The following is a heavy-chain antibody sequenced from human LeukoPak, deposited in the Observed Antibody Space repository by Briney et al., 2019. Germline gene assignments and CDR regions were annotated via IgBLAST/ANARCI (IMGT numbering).Heavy chain of an antibody. Sequence: GGSLRLSRAPSRVSLSSYGANWVREAPGEGLESVSSISSSSGYIYYADSVKGRFTISRDNAKNSLYLQMNSLRAEDTAVYYCARDEAARWGFYYYYYYYMDVWGKGTTVTVSS. V-gene: IGHV3-21*01. CDR3: ARDEAARWGFYYYYYYYMDV. J-gene: IGHJ6*03. CDR1: RVSLSSYG. D-gene: IGHD6-6*01. CDR2: ISSSSGYI.